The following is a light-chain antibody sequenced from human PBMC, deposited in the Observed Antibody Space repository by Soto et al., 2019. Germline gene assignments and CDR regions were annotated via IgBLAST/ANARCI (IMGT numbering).Light chain of an antibody. J-gene: IGKJ1*01. CDR1: QRRLHSHGYNY. V-gene: IGKV2-28*01. CDR3: MQARQTPRS. Sequence: SVMCEHPLSLPVKTGEPASISCRSSQRRLHSHGYNYLDCYLQKPVQTPQLLIYLGSTRASGVPDRFSGSGSGTDFTLKISRVEAEEVGVSYCMQARQTPRSFGQGTKV. CDR2: LGS.